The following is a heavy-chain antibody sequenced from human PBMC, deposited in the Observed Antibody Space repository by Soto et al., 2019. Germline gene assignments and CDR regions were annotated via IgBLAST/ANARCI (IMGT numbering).Heavy chain of an antibody. CDR3: ARDRNYESSGYYAY. CDR2: IDAGNGNT. D-gene: IGHD3-22*01. J-gene: IGHJ4*02. Sequence: ASVKVSCKASGYIFTRYAMHWVRQAPGQRREWMGWIDAGNGNTKYSPNLQGRVTITRDTSATTAYMELSSLRSEDTAVYYCARDRNYESSGYYAYWGQGTQVTVSS. V-gene: IGHV1-3*01. CDR1: GYIFTRYA.